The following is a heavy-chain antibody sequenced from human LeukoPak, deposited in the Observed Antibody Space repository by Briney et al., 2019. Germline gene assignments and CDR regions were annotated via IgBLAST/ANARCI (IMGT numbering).Heavy chain of an antibody. CDR2: IYYSGST. J-gene: IGHJ4*02. CDR1: GGSISSYY. CDR3: ARQGAVAGIDY. D-gene: IGHD6-19*01. V-gene: IGHV4-59*08. Sequence: SETLSLTCTVSGGSISSYYWSWIRQPPGKGLEWSGYIYYSGSTYYNPSLKSRHTISIHTSKNPFSLKLSSVTAADTAVFYCARQGAVAGIDYWGQGTLVTVSS.